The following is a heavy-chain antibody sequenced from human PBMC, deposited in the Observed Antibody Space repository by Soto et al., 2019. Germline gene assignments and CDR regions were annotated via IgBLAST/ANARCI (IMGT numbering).Heavy chain of an antibody. J-gene: IGHJ4*02. Sequence: GGSLRLSCAASGFTFSSYGMHWVRQAPGKGLEWVAVISYDGSNKYYADSVKGRFTISRDNSKNTLYLQMNSLRAEDTAVYYCAKDLGYCSGGSCWNDYWGQGTLVTVSS. CDR3: AKDLGYCSGGSCWNDY. CDR2: ISYDGSNK. V-gene: IGHV3-30*18. CDR1: GFTFSSYG. D-gene: IGHD2-15*01.